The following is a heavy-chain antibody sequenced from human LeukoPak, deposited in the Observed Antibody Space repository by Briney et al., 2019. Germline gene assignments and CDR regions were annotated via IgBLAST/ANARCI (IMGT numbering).Heavy chain of an antibody. D-gene: IGHD1-7*01. Sequence: VASVKVSCKVSGYTLTELSMHWVRQAPGRGLEWMGGFDPEDGETIYAQKFQGRVTMTEDTSTDTAYMELSSLRSEDTVVYYCATSLELRSFDYWGQGTLVTVSS. CDR2: FDPEDGET. J-gene: IGHJ4*02. CDR3: ATSLELRSFDY. CDR1: GYTLTELS. V-gene: IGHV1-24*01.